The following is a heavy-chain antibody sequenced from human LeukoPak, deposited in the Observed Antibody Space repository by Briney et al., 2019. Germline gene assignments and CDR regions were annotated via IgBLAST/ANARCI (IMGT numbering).Heavy chain of an antibody. CDR3: ARGPPLISYYDSSPTTFDY. V-gene: IGHV1-18*01. CDR2: ISAYNGNT. CDR1: GYTFTSYG. J-gene: IGHJ4*02. Sequence: ASVKVSCKASGYTFTSYGISWVRQAPGQGLEWMGWISAYNGNTNYAQKLQGRVTMTTDTSTSTAYMELRSLRSDDTAVYYCARGPPLISYYDSSPTTFDYWGQGTLVTVSS. D-gene: IGHD3-22*01.